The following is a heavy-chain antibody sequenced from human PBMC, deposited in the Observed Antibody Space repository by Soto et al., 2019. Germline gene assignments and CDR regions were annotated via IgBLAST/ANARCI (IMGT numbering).Heavy chain of an antibody. D-gene: IGHD3-22*01. CDR1: RGSFSRYS. CDR3: AGVRYYDSSGYGYYYYGMDV. V-gene: IGHV1-69*13. Sequence: VKVSCKASRGSFSRYSLSWLRQAPGEGREWMGGFIPIFGTANDTQKFQGRVTITADESTSTAYMELSSLRSEDTAVYYCAGVRYYDSSGYGYYYYGMDVWGQGTTVTVSS. CDR2: FIPIFGTA. J-gene: IGHJ6*02.